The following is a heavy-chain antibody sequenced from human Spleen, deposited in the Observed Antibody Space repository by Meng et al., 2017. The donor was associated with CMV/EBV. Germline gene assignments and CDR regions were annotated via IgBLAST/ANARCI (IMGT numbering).Heavy chain of an antibody. CDR1: AYRVPSYW. D-gene: IGHD3-10*01. CDR2: IYPGDSDT. J-gene: IGHJ4*02. V-gene: IGHV5-51*01. CDR3: ARLDWVRGVIDY. Sequence: GAEVTPPGESLTLACTGPAYRVPSYWIGWVRQTPGKGLEWMGNIYPGDSDTRYSPSFQGQVTISADKSISTAYLQWSSLKASDTAMYYCARLDWVRGVIDYWGQGTLVTVSS.